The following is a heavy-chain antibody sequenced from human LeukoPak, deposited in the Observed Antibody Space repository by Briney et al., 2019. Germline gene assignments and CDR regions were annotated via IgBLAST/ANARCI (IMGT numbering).Heavy chain of an antibody. D-gene: IGHD5-24*01. CDR1: GGSCDDYY. CDR3: ARGRDRSKAGDR. V-gene: IGHV4-34*01. Sequence: SETLSLTCAVYGGSCDDYYCGSIRQRPGKGLEWIGEIHPSGIFYYNSSLMSRVTISIDTSKSQFSLRLTSVTAADTGFYYCARGRDRSKAGDRWGQGSLVTVSS. CDR2: IHPSGIF. J-gene: IGHJ5*02.